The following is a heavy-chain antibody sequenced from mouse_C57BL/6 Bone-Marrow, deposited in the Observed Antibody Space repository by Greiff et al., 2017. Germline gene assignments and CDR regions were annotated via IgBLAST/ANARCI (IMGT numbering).Heavy chain of an antibody. V-gene: IGHV1-55*01. J-gene: IGHJ1*03. D-gene: IGHD2-5*01. Sequence: QVQLQQPGAELVKPGASVKMSCKASGYTFTSYWITWVKQRPGQGLEWIGDIYPGSGSTNYNEKFKSKATLTVDTSSGTAYMQLSSLTSEDSAVYYCARPYESNYWYFDVWGTGTTVTVSA. CDR1: GYTFTSYW. CDR3: ARPYESNYWYFDV. CDR2: IYPGSGST.